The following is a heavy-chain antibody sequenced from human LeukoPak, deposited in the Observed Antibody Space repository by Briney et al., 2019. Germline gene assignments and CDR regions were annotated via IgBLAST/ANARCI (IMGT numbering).Heavy chain of an antibody. Sequence: PGGSLRLSCAASGFTFSDYNMNWVRQAPGKGLEWASYISSSTTIYYADSVKGRFTISRDNAKNSLYLQMNSLRDEDTGVYYCAGAFDIWGQGTMVTVSS. J-gene: IGHJ3*02. CDR1: GFTFSDYN. V-gene: IGHV3-69-1*01. CDR3: AGAFDI. CDR2: ISSSTTI.